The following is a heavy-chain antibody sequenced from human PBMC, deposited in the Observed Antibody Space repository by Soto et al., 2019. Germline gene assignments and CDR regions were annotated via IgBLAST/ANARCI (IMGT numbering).Heavy chain of an antibody. CDR3: ARHRGNGSGRSEFDY. J-gene: IGHJ4*02. CDR2: IIPIFGTA. Sequence: QVQLVQSGAEVKKPGSSAKVSCKASGGTFSSYAISWVRQAPGQGLEWMGGIIPIFGTANYAQKFQGRVTITADETTSTAYMELSSLRSEDTAVYYCARHRGNGSGRSEFDYWGQGTLVTVSS. V-gene: IGHV1-69*01. CDR1: GGTFSSYA. D-gene: IGHD3-10*01.